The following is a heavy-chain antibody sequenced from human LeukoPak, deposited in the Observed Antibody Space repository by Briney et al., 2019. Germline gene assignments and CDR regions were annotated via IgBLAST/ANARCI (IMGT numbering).Heavy chain of an antibody. V-gene: IGHV4-59*01. D-gene: IGHD6-19*01. CDR2: IYYSGST. J-gene: IGHJ4*02. CDR3: AREESGWYRIFDY. Sequence: SETLSLTCTVSGGSINSYYWNWIRQPPGKGLEWIGYIYYSGSTNYNPSLKSRVTISVDTSKNQCSLKLSSVTTADTAVYYCAREESGWYRIFDYWGQGTLVTVSS. CDR1: GGSINSYY.